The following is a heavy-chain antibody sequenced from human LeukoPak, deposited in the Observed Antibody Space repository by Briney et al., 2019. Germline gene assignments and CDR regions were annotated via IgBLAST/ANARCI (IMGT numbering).Heavy chain of an antibody. Sequence: PGGSLRLSCAASGFTFSSYAMSWVRQAPGKGLEWVSAISGSGGSTYYADSVKGRFTISRDNAKNSLYLQMNSLRAEDTAVYYCARGSIAAAGPRLFDYWGQGTLVTVSS. D-gene: IGHD6-13*01. CDR2: ISGSGGST. CDR1: GFTFSSYA. J-gene: IGHJ4*02. V-gene: IGHV3-23*01. CDR3: ARGSIAAAGPRLFDY.